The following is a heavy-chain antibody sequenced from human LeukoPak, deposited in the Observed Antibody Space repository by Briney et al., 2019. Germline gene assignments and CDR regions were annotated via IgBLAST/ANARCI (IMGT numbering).Heavy chain of an antibody. CDR3: ARGPYYYGSGNSYNRFSVVY. J-gene: IGHJ4*02. D-gene: IGHD3-10*01. CDR1: GGSISSSSYY. CDR2: IYYSGST. Sequence: PSETLSLTCTVSGGSISSSSYYWGWIRQPPGKGLEWIGSIYYSGSTYYNPSLKSRVTISIDTSKTQFSLKLNSVTAADTAVYYCARGPYYYGSGNSYNRFSVVYWGQGTLVTVSS. V-gene: IGHV4-39*07.